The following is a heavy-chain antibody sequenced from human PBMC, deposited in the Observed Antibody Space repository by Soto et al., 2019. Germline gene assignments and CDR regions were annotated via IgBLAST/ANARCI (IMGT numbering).Heavy chain of an antibody. CDR1: GGSISSGVYY. CDR3: ARDQFLGDYYGSGEPYYYYGMDV. V-gene: IGHV4-31*03. Sequence: SETLSLTCTVSGGSISSGVYYWSWIRQHPGKGLEWIGYIYYSGSTYYNPSLKSRVTISVDTSKNQFSLKLSSVTAADTAVYYCARDQFLGDYYGSGEPYYYYGMDVWGQGTTVTVSS. CDR2: IYYSGST. J-gene: IGHJ6*02. D-gene: IGHD3-10*01.